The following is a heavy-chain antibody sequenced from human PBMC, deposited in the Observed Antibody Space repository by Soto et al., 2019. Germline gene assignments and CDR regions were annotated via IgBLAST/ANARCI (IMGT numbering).Heavy chain of an antibody. CDR2: ISGSGGST. D-gene: IGHD3-22*01. J-gene: IGHJ4*02. V-gene: IGHV3-23*01. CDR3: AKDLITMIVVVTTDFDY. CDR1: GFTFSSYA. Sequence: PGGSLRLSCAASGFTFSSYAMSWVRQAPGKGLEWVSAISGSGGSTYYADSVKGRFTISRDNSKNTLYLQMNSLRAEDTAVYYCAKDLITMIVVVTTDFDYWGQGTLVTVSS.